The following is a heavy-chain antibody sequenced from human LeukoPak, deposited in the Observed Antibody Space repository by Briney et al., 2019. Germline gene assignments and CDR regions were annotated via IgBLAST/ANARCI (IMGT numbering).Heavy chain of an antibody. V-gene: IGHV1-2*02. CDR1: GYSFTGYY. CDR2: INPNSGGP. J-gene: IGHJ4*02. D-gene: IGHD5-18*01. Sequence: ASVKVSCTASGYSFTGYYIHWVRQAPGQGLEWMGRINPNSGGPNYAQKFQGRVTMTRDTPITTAYMELSSLTSDDTAVYYCAREYSYAFYFDYWGQGTLVTVSS. CDR3: AREYSYAFYFDY.